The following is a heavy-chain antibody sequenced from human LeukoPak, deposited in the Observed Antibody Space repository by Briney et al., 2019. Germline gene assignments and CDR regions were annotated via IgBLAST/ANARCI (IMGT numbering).Heavy chain of an antibody. CDR3: ARDRSYDYVWGSYRHHYYYYMDV. CDR1: GGSISSSNW. Sequence: SETLSLTCAASGGSISSSNWWSWVRQPPGKGLEWIGEIYHSGSTNYNPSLKSRVTISVDTSKNQFSLKLSSVTAADTAVYYCARDRSYDYVWGSYRHHYYYYMDVRGKGTTVTVSS. D-gene: IGHD3-16*02. CDR2: IYHSGST. V-gene: IGHV4-4*02. J-gene: IGHJ6*03.